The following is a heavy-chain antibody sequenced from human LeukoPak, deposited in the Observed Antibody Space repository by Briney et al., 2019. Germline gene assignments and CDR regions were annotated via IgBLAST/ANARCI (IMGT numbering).Heavy chain of an antibody. V-gene: IGHV3-30*04. D-gene: IGHD4-17*01. CDR3: ARDEATVTSGLPIYSRFGMDV. J-gene: IGHJ6*04. CDR2: ISYDGSNK. CDR1: GFTFSSYA. Sequence: PGGSLRLSCAASGFTFSSYAMHWVRQAPGKGLEWVTVISYDGSNKYYVDSVKGRFTISRDNSKNTLYLQMTSLRAEDTAVYYCARDEATVTSGLPIYSRFGMDVWGKGTTVTVSS.